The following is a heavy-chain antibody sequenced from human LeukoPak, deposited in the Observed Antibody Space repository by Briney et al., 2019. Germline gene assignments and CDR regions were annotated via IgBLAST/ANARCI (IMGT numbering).Heavy chain of an antibody. CDR2: IYYSGST. J-gene: IGHJ4*02. D-gene: IGHD1-26*01. Sequence: PSETLSLTCTVSGGSIRSSRYYWGWIRQPPGKGLEWIGSIYYSGSTSYNPSLKSRLTISVDTSKNQFSLKLSSVTAADTAVYYCARLLVGATTVLDYWGQGTLVTVSS. CDR1: GGSIRSSRYY. CDR3: ARLLVGATTVLDY. V-gene: IGHV4-39*07.